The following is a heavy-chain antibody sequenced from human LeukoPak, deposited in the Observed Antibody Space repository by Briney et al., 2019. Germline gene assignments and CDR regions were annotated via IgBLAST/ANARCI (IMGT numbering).Heavy chain of an antibody. J-gene: IGHJ6*02. D-gene: IGHD5-18*01. CDR1: GFTFSSYA. V-gene: IGHV3-30-3*01. CDR2: ISYDGSNK. CDR3: ARVVDTAMVIYYYYYGMDV. Sequence: PGGSLRLSCAASGFTFSSYAMHWVRQAPGKGLEWVAVISYDGSNKYYADSVKGRFTISRDNSENTLYLQMNSLRAEDTAVYYCARVVDTAMVIYYYYYGMDVWGQGTTVTVSS.